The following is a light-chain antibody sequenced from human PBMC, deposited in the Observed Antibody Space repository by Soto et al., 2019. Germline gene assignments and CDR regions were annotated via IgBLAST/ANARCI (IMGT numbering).Light chain of an antibody. CDR2: KSS. J-gene: IGKJ2*01. Sequence: DIQMTQSPSTLAASLGDRVTITCRASQSISTWLAWYQQKPGKAPKLLIHKSSTLESGVPSRFSGSGSGTEFTLTISSLQPDDFATYYCQQYKTYSYTFGQGTQLEIK. CDR1: QSISTW. CDR3: QQYKTYSYT. V-gene: IGKV1-5*03.